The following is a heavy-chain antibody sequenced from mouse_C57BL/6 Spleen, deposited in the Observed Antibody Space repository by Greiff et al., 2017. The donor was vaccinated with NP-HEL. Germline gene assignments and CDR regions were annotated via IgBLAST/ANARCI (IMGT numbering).Heavy chain of an antibody. CDR2: INPSSGYT. D-gene: IGHD1-1*01. Sequence: VQLQQSGAELAKPGASVKLSCKASGYTFTSYWMHWVKQRPGQGLEWIGYINPSSGYTKYNQKFKDKATLTADKSSSTAYMQLSSLTYEDSAVYYSANYYGSSYWYFDVWGTGTTVTVSS. J-gene: IGHJ1*03. CDR1: GYTFTSYW. V-gene: IGHV1-7*01. CDR3: ANYYGSSYWYFDV.